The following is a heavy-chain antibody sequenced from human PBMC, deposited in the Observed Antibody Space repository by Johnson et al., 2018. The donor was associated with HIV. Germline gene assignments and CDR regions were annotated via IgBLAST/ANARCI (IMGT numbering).Heavy chain of an antibody. CDR2: ISYDGSNK. CDR1: GFTFSSYA. V-gene: IGHV3-30-3*01. CDR3: ARFYSSGWSDAFDI. D-gene: IGHD6-19*01. Sequence: VQVLESGGGVVQPGRSLRLSCAASGFTFSSYAMHWVRQAPGKGLEWVAVISYDGSNKYYADSVKGRFTISRDNSKNTLYLQMNSLRAEDTAVYYCARFYSSGWSDAFDIWGQGTMVTVSS. J-gene: IGHJ3*02.